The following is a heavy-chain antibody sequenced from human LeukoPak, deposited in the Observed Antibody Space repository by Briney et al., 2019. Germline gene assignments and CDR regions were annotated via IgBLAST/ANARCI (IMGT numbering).Heavy chain of an antibody. D-gene: IGHD3-10*01. CDR3: TRYRGYFDY. J-gene: IGHJ4*02. V-gene: IGHV3-49*04. CDR1: RFTFGDYA. CDR2: IRSNSYGGTT. Sequence: GGSLRLSCTASRFTFGDYAMNWVRQAPGKGLEWVGFIRSNSYGGTTEYAASVKGRFTTSRDDSKSIAYLQMNSLKTEDTAVYYCTRYRGYFDYWGPGTLVTVSS.